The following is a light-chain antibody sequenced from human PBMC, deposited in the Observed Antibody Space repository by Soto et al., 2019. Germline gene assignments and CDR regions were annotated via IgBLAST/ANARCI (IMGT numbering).Light chain of an antibody. Sequence: EIVLTQSPGTLSLSPGERATLSCRASQSVSSSYLAWYQQKPGQAPRLLIHGASSRATGIPDRFGGSGSGTDFTLTISRLEPEDFAVYYCQHYGSSLFTFGPGTKVDI. CDR3: QHYGSSLFT. V-gene: IGKV3-20*01. CDR1: QSVSSSY. J-gene: IGKJ3*01. CDR2: GAS.